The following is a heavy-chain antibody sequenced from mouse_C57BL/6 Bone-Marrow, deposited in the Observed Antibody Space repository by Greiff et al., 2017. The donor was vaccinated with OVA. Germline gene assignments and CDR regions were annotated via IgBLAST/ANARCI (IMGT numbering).Heavy chain of an antibody. CDR1: GYAFTNYL. Sequence: VKLQQSGAELVRPGTSVKVSCKASGYAFTNYLIEWVKQRPGQGLEWIGVINPGSGGTNYNEKFKGKATLTADKSSSTAYMQLSSLTSEDSAVYFCAREDGTGKFDYWGQGTTLTVSS. D-gene: IGHD4-1*01. CDR2: INPGSGGT. CDR3: AREDGTGKFDY. J-gene: IGHJ2*01. V-gene: IGHV1-54*01.